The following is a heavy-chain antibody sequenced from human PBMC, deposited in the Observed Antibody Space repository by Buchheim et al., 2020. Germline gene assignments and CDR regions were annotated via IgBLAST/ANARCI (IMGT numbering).Heavy chain of an antibody. J-gene: IGHJ6*02. CDR2: ISSSSSYT. D-gene: IGHD5-18*01. CDR1: GFTFSDYY. V-gene: IGHV3-11*06. CDR3: ARVDTAMVSNYYYGMDV. Sequence: QVQLVESGGGLVKPGGSLRLSCAASGFTFSDYYMSWIRQAPGKGLEWVSYISSSSSYTNYADSVKGRFTISRDNAKNSLYLQMNSLRAEDTAVYYWARVDTAMVSNYYYGMDVWGQGT.